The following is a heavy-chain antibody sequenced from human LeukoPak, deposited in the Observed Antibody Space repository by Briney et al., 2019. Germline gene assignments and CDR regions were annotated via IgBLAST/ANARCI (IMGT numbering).Heavy chain of an antibody. D-gene: IGHD3-22*01. CDR1: GYTFTSYD. CDR2: MNPNSGNT. Sequence: ASVKVSRKASGYTFTSYDINWVRQATGQGLEWMGWMNPNSGNTGYAQKFQGRVTMTRNTSISTAYMELSSLRSEDTAVYYCARGPSPYYYDSSGYYSWGQGTLVTVSS. V-gene: IGHV1-8*01. CDR3: ARGPSPYYYDSSGYYS. J-gene: IGHJ4*02.